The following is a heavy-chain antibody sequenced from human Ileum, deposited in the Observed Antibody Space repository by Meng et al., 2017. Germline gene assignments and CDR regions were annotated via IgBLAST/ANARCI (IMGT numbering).Heavy chain of an antibody. J-gene: IGHJ5*01. V-gene: IGHV4-39*07. CDR1: GDSATSNIYY. Sequence: SETLSRTCTVSGDSATSNIYYWGWIRQPPGKGLEWIATIYYSGGTYYNPSLESRVTISVDTSRNEFSLNLKSVTAADTAVYYCARDHGSSNWFYYWGQGTLVTVS. CDR2: IYYSGGT. D-gene: IGHD1-14*01. CDR3: ARDHGSSNWFYY.